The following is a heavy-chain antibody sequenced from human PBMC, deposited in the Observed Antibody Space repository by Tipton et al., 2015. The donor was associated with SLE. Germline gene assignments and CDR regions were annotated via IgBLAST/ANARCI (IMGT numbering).Heavy chain of an antibody. J-gene: IGHJ4*02. Sequence: SLRLSCAASGFTFNTHGMSWLRQAPGKGLEWVSIFYAGGSSYYADSVRDRFTISRDNSKNTLSLQMNTLRTEDTAVYYCAAPGGYSGYDWDLDYWGQGTLVTVSS. CDR3: AAPGGYSGYDWDLDY. D-gene: IGHD5-12*01. CDR1: GFTFNTHG. V-gene: IGHV3-66*02. CDR2: FYAGGSS.